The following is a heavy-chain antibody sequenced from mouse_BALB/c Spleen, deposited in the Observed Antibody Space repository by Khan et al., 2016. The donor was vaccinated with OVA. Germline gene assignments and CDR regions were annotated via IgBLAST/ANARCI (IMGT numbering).Heavy chain of an antibody. V-gene: IGHV5-6*01. CDR3: ARQPGYYEGSATDY. CDR2: ISSGGSYT. J-gene: IGHJ4*01. CDR1: GFTFSSYG. D-gene: IGHD2-3*01. Sequence: EVELVESGGDLVKPGGSLKLSCAASGFTFSSYGMSWVRQTPDKRLEWVAAISSGGSYTYYPDSLKGRFTISRDNAKNTLYLQMSSLKSEDTAMYYCARQPGYYEGSATDYWGQGTSVTVSS.